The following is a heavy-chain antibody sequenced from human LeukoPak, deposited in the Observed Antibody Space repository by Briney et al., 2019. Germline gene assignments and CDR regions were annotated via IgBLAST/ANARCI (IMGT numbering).Heavy chain of an antibody. CDR3: ARSGTAMVIYYYYGMDV. J-gene: IGHJ6*02. CDR2: IKQDGSEK. D-gene: IGHD5-18*01. Sequence: PGGPLRLSCAASGFTFSSYWMSWVRQAPGKGLEWVANIKQDGSEKYYVDSVKGRFTISRDNAKNSLYLQMNSLRAEDTAVYYCARSGTAMVIYYYYGMDVWGQGTTVTVSS. V-gene: IGHV3-7*01. CDR1: GFTFSSYW.